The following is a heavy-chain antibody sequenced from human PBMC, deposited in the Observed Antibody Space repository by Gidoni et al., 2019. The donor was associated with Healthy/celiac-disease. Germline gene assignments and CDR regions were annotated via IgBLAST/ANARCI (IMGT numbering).Heavy chain of an antibody. Sequence: QLQLQESGPGLVKPSETLSLTCTVSGGSISSSSYYWGWISQPPGKGLEWIGSIYYSGSTYYHPSLKSRVTISVDTSKNQFSLKLSSVTAADTAVYYCASPVEYSSSSIDYWGQGTLVTVSS. CDR3: ASPVEYSSSSIDY. J-gene: IGHJ4*02. CDR1: GGSISSSSYY. V-gene: IGHV4-39*01. D-gene: IGHD6-6*01. CDR2: IYYSGST.